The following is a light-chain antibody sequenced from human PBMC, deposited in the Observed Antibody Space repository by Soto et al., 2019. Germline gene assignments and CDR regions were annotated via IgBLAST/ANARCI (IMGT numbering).Light chain of an antibody. CDR2: NIS. V-gene: IGKV2-24*01. Sequence: VMTQSPLSSPVTLGQPASISCKSSQSLQHSDGKTFLSWLQWRPGQPPRLLIYNISNRFSGVPDRFSGSGAGTDFTLKISRVEAEDVGVYYCMQAIHYPRTFGQGTTVEIK. J-gene: IGKJ1*01. CDR1: QSLQHSDGKTF. CDR3: MQAIHYPRT.